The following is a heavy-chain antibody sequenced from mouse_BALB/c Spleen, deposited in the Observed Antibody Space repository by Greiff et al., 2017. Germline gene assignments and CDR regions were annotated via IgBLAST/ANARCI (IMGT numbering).Heavy chain of an antibody. J-gene: IGHJ2*01. CDR1: GYTFTSYW. CDR2: IDPSDSYT. V-gene: IGHV1-69*02. CDR3: ARLGVRRGFDY. Sequence: QVQLQQPGAELVKPGASVKLSCKASGYTFTSYWMHWVKQRPGQGLEWIGEIDPSDSYTNYNQKFKGKATLTVDKSSSTAYMQLSSLTSEDSAVYYCARLGVRRGFDYWGQGTTLTVSS. D-gene: IGHD2-4*01.